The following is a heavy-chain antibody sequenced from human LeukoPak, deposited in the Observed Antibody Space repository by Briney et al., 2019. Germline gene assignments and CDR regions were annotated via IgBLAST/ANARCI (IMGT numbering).Heavy chain of an antibody. V-gene: IGHV3-66*03. CDR3: ARGLYGSDSYYFDY. Sequence: IGSCARPYYLHSLKGPFPISRDHSKDTLYLQMNSLRAEDRALYYCARGLYGSDSYYFDYWGQGTLVTVSS. D-gene: IGHD3-10*01. J-gene: IGHJ4*02. CDR2: IGSCARP.